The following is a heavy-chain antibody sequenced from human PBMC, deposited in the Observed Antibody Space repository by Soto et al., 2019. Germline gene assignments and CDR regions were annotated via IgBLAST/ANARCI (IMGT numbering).Heavy chain of an antibody. D-gene: IGHD3-3*01. CDR1: GGAFSGYY. CDR2: INHSGST. V-gene: IGHV4-34*01. Sequence: SETLSLTCAVYGGAFSGYYWSWIRQPPGKGLEWIGEINHSGSTNYNPSLKSRVTISVDTSKNQFSLKLSSVTAAGTAVYYCARGTIFGVAANGQYYYYGMDVWGQGTTVT. J-gene: IGHJ6*02. CDR3: ARGTIFGVAANGQYYYYGMDV.